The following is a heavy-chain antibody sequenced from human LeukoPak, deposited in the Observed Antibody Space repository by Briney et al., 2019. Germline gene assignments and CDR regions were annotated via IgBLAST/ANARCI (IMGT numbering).Heavy chain of an antibody. V-gene: IGHV3-21*01. D-gene: IGHD6-19*01. CDR2: ISSSSSNI. CDR1: GFTFSSYS. Sequence: GVSLRLSCAASGFTFSSYSMNWVRQAPGKGLEWVSSISSSSSNIYYADSVKGRLTNSSDNAKNPLYPQMNSLRAEDTAVYYCARDRHSSAGYWGQGPLVTVSS. CDR3: ARDRHSSAGY. J-gene: IGHJ4*02.